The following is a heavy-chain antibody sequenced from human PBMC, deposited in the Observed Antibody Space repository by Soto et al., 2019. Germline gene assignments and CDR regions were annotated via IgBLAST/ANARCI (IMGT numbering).Heavy chain of an antibody. CDR2: INPNSGGT. V-gene: IGHV1-2*04. D-gene: IGHD3-10*01. CDR3: ARGRGAIYYYGSGSYVFDY. CDR1: GYTFTGYY. Sequence: QVPLVQSGAEVKKPGASVKVSCKASGYTFTGYYMHWVRQAPGQGLEWMGWINPNSGGTNYAQKFQGWVTMTRDTSISTAYMELSRLRSDDTAVYYCARGRGAIYYYGSGSYVFDYWGQGTLVTVSS. J-gene: IGHJ4*02.